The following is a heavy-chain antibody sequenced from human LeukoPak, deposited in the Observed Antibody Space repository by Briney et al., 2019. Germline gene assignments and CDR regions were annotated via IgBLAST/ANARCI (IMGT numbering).Heavy chain of an antibody. Sequence: GASVKVSCKASGYTFTSYYRFWVRQAPGQGLEWMGWINPNSGGTNYAQKFQGRVTMTRDTSISTAYMELSRLRSDDTAVFYCTRGHHSFVSGSSYNFWRQGTLVTVSS. CDR1: GYTFTSYY. CDR2: INPNSGGT. J-gene: IGHJ4*02. CDR3: TRGHHSFVSGSSYNF. V-gene: IGHV1-2*02. D-gene: IGHD3-10*01.